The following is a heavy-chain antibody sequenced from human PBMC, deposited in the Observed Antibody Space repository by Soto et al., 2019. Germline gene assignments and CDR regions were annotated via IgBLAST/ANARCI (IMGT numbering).Heavy chain of an antibody. D-gene: IGHD6-13*01. Sequence: EVQLLESGGGLVQPGGSLVLSCAASGFTFSSYAMSWVRQAPGKGLEWVSSISGGGNDAYYADSVKGRFTISRDNSRNTLYLQMNSLRADDTAVHYCARSLFLASTGMEPFDFWGQGTLVTVSS. CDR2: ISGGGNDA. J-gene: IGHJ4*02. V-gene: IGHV3-23*01. CDR3: ARSLFLASTGMEPFDF. CDR1: GFTFSSYA.